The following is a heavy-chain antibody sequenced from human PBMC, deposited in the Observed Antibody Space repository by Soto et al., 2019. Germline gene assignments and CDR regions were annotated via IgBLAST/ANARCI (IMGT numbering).Heavy chain of an antibody. CDR1: GFTLSNSW. CDR3: TTDFADYYYYYMDV. V-gene: IGHV3-15*01. J-gene: IGHJ6*03. Sequence: PGGSLRLSCAASGFTLSNSWMSWVRQAPGKGLEWVGRIKSKTDGGTTDYAAPVKGRFTISRDDSKNTLYLQMNSLKTEDTAVYYCTTDFADYYYYYMDVWGKGTTVTVSS. CDR2: IKSKTDGGTT.